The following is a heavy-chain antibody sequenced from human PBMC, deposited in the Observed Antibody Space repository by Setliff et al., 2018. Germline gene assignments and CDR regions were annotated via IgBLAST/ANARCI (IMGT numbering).Heavy chain of an antibody. CDR2: TYPGDSDT. J-gene: IGHJ5*02. Sequence: PGESLKISCKGSGYSFTSYWIGWVRQMPGKGLEWMGITYPGDSDTRYSPSFQGQVTISADKSISTAYLQWSSLKASDTAMYYCARQIPQRGYYDFWSEPPNWSDPWGQGTLVTVSS. V-gene: IGHV5-51*01. CDR1: GYSFTSYW. CDR3: ARQIPQRGYYDFWSEPPNWSDP. D-gene: IGHD3-3*01.